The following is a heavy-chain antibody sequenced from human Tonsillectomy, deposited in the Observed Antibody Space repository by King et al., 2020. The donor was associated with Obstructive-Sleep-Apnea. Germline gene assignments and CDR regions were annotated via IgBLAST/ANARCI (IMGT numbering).Heavy chain of an antibody. CDR2: VSYTGYT. V-gene: IGHV4-39*07. J-gene: IGHJ1*01. Sequence: QMQLQESGPGLVKPSETLSLTCTVSGGSISGSSYYWGWIRQPPGKGLEWIGSVSYTGYTYYKPSLTSRVTISVDTSKNQFSLRLSSVTAADTAVYYCARDLNDFQHWGQGTLVTVSS. CDR1: GGSISGSSYY. CDR3: ARDLNDFQH.